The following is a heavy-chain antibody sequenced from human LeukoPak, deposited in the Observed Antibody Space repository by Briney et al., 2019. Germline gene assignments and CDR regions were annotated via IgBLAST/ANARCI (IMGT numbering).Heavy chain of an antibody. Sequence: ASVKVSCKASGYTFTGHYIHWVRQAPGQELEWMGWSNPKSGGTSYAQRFQGRVSTTRDTSITTAYMELSRLTSGDTAVYYCARSDTSMDGFDYWGQGTLVTVSS. J-gene: IGHJ4*02. CDR2: SNPKSGGT. CDR3: ARSDTSMDGFDY. CDR1: GYTFTGHY. D-gene: IGHD5-18*01. V-gene: IGHV1-2*02.